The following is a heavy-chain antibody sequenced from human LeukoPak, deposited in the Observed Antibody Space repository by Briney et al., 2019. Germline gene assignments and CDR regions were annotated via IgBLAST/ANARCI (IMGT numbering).Heavy chain of an antibody. D-gene: IGHD1/OR15-1a*01. Sequence: PGGSLRLSCAASGFTFSSYSMNWVRQAPGKGLEWVSSISSSSSYIYYADSVKGRFTISRDNAKNSLYLQMNSLRAEDTAVYYCASTVDWNMETYYYGMDVWGQGTTVTVSS. J-gene: IGHJ6*02. CDR3: ASTVDWNMETYYYGMDV. V-gene: IGHV3-21*01. CDR2: ISSSSSYI. CDR1: GFTFSSYS.